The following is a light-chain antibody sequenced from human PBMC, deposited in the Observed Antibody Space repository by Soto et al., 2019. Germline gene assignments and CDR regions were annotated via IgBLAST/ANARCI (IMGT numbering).Light chain of an antibody. CDR1: SSNIVSYS. Sequence: QSVLTQPPSASGTPGQRVTKSCSGSSSNIVSYSVSWYLHLPGTAPKLLIYNDNQRPSGVPDRFSGSKSGTSASLAISGLQSEDEADYYCASWDDSLNGPVFGGGTKLTVL. V-gene: IGLV1-44*01. J-gene: IGLJ3*02. CDR2: NDN. CDR3: ASWDDSLNGPV.